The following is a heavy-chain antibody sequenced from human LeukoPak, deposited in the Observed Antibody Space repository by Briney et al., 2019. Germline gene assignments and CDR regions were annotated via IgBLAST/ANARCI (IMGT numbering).Heavy chain of an antibody. J-gene: IGHJ5*02. Sequence: PGGSLRLSCAASGFTFSSYAMSWVRQAPGKGLEWVSAISGSGGSTYYADSVKGRFTISRDNAKNTLYLQMNSLRAEDTAVYYCAREGGIVGAFDPWGQGTLVTVSS. CDR2: ISGSGGST. CDR1: GFTFSSYA. D-gene: IGHD1-26*01. CDR3: AREGGIVGAFDP. V-gene: IGHV3-23*01.